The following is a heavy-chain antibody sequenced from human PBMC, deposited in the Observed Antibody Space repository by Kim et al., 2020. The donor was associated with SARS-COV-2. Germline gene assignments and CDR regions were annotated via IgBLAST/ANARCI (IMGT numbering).Heavy chain of an antibody. CDR2: VSGRGDIT. CDR1: GFSFSSYA. V-gene: IGHV3-23*01. J-gene: IGHJ4*02. CDR3: TKEDHCGGGCFSGYFDY. Sequence: GGSLRLSCAASGFSFSSYAMSWVRQAPGKGLEWVSAVSGRGDITFYADSVKGRFTISRDNSKNTLDLQMNSLRAEDTALYYCTKEDHCGGGCFSGYFDYWGQGTLVTVSS. D-gene: IGHD2-21*02.